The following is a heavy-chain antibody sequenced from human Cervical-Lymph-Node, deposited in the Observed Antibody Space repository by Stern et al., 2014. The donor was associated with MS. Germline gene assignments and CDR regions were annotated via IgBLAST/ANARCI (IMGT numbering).Heavy chain of an antibody. CDR1: GFTFSSYA. Sequence: QMQLVQSGGGVVQPGKSLRLSCTASGFTFSSYAMHWVRQAPGKGLEWVAIIWYDGSNKYYAESVKGRFTISRDNSKHTVYLQMNSLSLDDTAVYYCARVEGPSGSFYPDVWGRGTTVTVSS. J-gene: IGHJ6*02. V-gene: IGHV3-33*01. CDR2: IWYDGSNK. CDR3: ARVEGPSGSFYPDV. D-gene: IGHD1-26*01.